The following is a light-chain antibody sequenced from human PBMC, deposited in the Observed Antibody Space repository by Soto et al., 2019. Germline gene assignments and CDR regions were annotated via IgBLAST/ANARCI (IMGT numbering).Light chain of an antibody. CDR2: GAS. Sequence: EIVLTQSPGTLSLSPWERATLSCRASQSVSNNYLAWYQQKPGQAPRLLIFGASSRATGIPDKFSGSGSGTDFTLTISRLEPEDFAVYYCQQHGSSPITFGQGTRLEIK. CDR3: QQHGSSPIT. CDR1: QSVSNNY. J-gene: IGKJ5*01. V-gene: IGKV3-20*01.